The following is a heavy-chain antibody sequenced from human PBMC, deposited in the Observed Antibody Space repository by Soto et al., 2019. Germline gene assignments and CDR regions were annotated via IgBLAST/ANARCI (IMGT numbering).Heavy chain of an antibody. Sequence: SETLSLTCAVSGGSIISGGYSFICIRQPPGKGLEWIGYIYHSGSTYYNPSLKSRVTISVDRSKNQFSLKLSSVTAADTAVYYCARVNDFWSGMFDYWGQGTLVTVSS. CDR2: IYHSGST. J-gene: IGHJ4*02. CDR3: ARVNDFWSGMFDY. CDR1: GGSIISGGYS. V-gene: IGHV4-30-2*01. D-gene: IGHD3-3*01.